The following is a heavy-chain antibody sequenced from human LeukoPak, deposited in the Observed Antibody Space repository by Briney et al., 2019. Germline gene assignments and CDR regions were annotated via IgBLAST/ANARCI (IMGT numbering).Heavy chain of an antibody. D-gene: IGHD2-8*01. CDR2: IGTTSTI. V-gene: IGHV3-48*01. J-gene: IGHJ6*03. Sequence: GGSLRLSCAASGFTFSNFRFSWVRQSPEKGLEWIAFIGTTSTIYYADSVKGRFTISRDNAKNSLFLQMNNLTVEDTALYYCARRGVDSYYYYMDVWGKGTTVIVSS. CDR3: ARRGVDSYYYYMDV. CDR1: GFTFSNFR.